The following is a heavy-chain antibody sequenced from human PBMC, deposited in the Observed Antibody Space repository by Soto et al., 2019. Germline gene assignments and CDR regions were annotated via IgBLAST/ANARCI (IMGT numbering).Heavy chain of an antibody. CDR3: ARRGSGSYYNY. V-gene: IGHV3-23*01. J-gene: IGHJ4*02. Sequence: EVQLLESGGGLVQPGGSLRLSCAASGFTFSSYAMRWVRQAQVKGLEWVSAISGSGGSTYYANSVKGRFTISRDNSKNTLYLQMNSLRAEDTAVYYCARRGSGSYYNYWGQGILVTVSS. CDR2: ISGSGGST. D-gene: IGHD1-26*01. CDR1: GFTFSSYA.